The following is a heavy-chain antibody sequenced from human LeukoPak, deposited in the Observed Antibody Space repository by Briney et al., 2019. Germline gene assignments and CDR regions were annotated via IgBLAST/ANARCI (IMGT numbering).Heavy chain of an antibody. CDR3: CRGGYGEYINWLDP. Sequence: PGRSLRLSFAPSGFTFRGFAIRGVRQAPGKGLEWVADIWYNGSNKYYAESVKGRLTISRDNSKNTLYLQMNSLRVEERSVYYGCRGGYGEYINWLDPWGQGTLVSVSS. J-gene: IGHJ5*02. D-gene: IGHD4-17*01. V-gene: IGHV3-33*01. CDR1: GFTFRGFA. CDR2: IWYNGSNK.